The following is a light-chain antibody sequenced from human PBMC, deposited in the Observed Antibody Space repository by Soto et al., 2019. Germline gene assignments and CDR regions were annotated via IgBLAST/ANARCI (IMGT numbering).Light chain of an antibody. Sequence: EIVLTQSPATLSLSPGETATLSCRASQSVSIYLAWYQQKPGQAPRLLIYNASNRATGTPARFSGSGSGTDFTLTISSLEPEDFAVYYCQQRSNWPPGLTFGGGTMVEIK. CDR2: NAS. CDR3: QQRSNWPPGLT. CDR1: QSVSIY. J-gene: IGKJ4*01. V-gene: IGKV3-11*01.